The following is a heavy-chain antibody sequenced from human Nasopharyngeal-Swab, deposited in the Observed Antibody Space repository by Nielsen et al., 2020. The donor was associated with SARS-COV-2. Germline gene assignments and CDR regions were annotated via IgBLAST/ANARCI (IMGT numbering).Heavy chain of an antibody. CDR2: ISAYNGNT. CDR3: ARDPSYGDYFDY. D-gene: IGHD4-17*01. Sequence: ASVKVSCKASGYTFTSYGISWVRQAPGQGLEWMGWISAYNGNTNYAQKLQGRVTMTTDTSTSTAYMELRSLRSDDTAVYYRARDPSYGDYFDYWGQGTLVTVSS. V-gene: IGHV1-18*01. J-gene: IGHJ4*02. CDR1: GYTFTSYG.